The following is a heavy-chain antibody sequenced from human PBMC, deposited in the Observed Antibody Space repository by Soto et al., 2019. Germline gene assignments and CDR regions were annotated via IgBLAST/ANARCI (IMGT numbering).Heavy chain of an antibody. CDR1: GYTFTSYG. CDR3: ARDGLVAWRHYFDY. V-gene: IGHV1-18*04. D-gene: IGHD2-2*01. J-gene: IGHJ4*02. CDR2: ISAYNGNT. Sequence: RASVKVSCKASGYTFTSYGISWVRQAPGQGLEWMGWISAYNGNTNYAQKLQGRVTMTTDTSTSTAYMELRSLRSDDTAVYYCARDGLVAWRHYFDYWGQGTLVTVSS.